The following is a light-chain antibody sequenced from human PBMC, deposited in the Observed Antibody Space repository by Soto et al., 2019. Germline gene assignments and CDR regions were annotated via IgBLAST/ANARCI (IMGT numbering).Light chain of an antibody. CDR3: QVWDTSLGDAGV. J-gene: IGLJ3*02. CDR2: DNT. CDR1: RVNRQG. Sequence: SYELTQPPSVSVAPGQTATITCGGDRVNRQGVHWYQQKTGQAPVPVVFDNTGRPSGIPERFSGSRSGNTATLTISRVEDGDEADYYCQVWDTSLGDAGVFGGGTKLTVL. V-gene: IGLV3-21*02.